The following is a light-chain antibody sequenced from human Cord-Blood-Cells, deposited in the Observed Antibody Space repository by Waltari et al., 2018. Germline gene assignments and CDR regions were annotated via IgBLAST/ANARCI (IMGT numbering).Light chain of an antibody. CDR1: SSDVGSYNL. V-gene: IGLV2-23*01. CDR2: EGS. J-gene: IGLJ2*01. Sequence: QSALTQPASVSGSPGQSITISCTGTSSDVGSYNLVSWYQQHPGKAPKLMIYEGSKRPSGVSNRSSGSKSVNTASLTISGLQAEDETDYYCCSYAGSSTVVFGGGTKLTVL. CDR3: CSYAGSSTVV.